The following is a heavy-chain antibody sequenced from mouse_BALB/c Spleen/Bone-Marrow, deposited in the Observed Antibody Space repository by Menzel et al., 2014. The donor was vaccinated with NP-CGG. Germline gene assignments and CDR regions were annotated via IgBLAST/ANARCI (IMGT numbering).Heavy chain of an antibody. CDR2: TRTKAYGYTT. Sequence: DVLLVESGGGLVQPGVSLRLSCATSGFTFTDYSMNWVCQPPGKALEWVAFTRTKAYGYTTEYSASVKGRFTISRDHSQSIRYLQMNTLRPEDSATYYCARDVGRLLFDFWGQGTTRTVAS. D-gene: IGHD2-3*01. CDR3: ARDVGRLLFDF. CDR1: GFTFTDYS. J-gene: IGHJ2*01. V-gene: IGHV7-3*02.